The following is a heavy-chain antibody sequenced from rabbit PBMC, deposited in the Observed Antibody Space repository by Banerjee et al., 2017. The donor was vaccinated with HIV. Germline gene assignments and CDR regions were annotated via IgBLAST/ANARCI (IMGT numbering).Heavy chain of an antibody. CDR1: GFSFSSSYY. D-gene: IGHD6-1*01. Sequence: QSLEESGGDLVKPGASLTLTCTASGFSFSSSYYMCWVRQAPGKGLEWIACIYAGDGNTYYASWAKGRFTISKTSSTVDLKLTSLTAADTPTYFCAALSSAFWGYADWLDLWGQGTLVTVS. V-gene: IGHV1S40*01. J-gene: IGHJ5*01. CDR3: AALSSAFWGYADWLDL. CDR2: IYAGDGNT.